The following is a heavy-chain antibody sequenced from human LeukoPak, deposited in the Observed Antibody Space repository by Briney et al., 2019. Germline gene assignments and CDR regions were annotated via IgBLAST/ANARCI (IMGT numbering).Heavy chain of an antibody. J-gene: IGHJ5*02. Sequence: GGSLRLSCAASGFTFSSYSMNWVRQAPGKGLEWVSSIGSSSSYIYYADSVKGRFTISRDNAKNSLYLQMNSLRAEDTAVYYCARGQMATIYNWFDPWGQGTLVTVSS. CDR3: ARGQMATIYNWFDP. CDR1: GFTFSSYS. D-gene: IGHD5-24*01. CDR2: IGSSSSYI. V-gene: IGHV3-21*01.